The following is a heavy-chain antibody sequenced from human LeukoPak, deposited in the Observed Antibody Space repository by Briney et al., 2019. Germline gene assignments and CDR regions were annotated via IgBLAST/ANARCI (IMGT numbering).Heavy chain of an antibody. CDR2: IDFRTTTI. CDR3: ARAAVSSAMSYFYGVDV. D-gene: IGHD2-2*01. V-gene: IGHV3-48*02. CDR1: GFRFSSYS. Sequence: GGSLRLSCAASGFRFSSYSMTWVRQAPGKGLEWVAYIDFRTTTIYYADSVKGRFTISRDDGRNSVYLQMNSLRHEDTAVYYCARAAVSSAMSYFYGVDVWGQGTTVTVSS. J-gene: IGHJ6*02.